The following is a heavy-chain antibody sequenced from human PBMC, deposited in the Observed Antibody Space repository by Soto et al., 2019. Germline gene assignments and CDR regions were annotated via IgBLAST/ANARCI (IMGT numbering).Heavy chain of an antibody. D-gene: IGHD4-4*01. CDR1: GGSISSGDYY. CDR3: ARVPLTVTTTITNWFDP. J-gene: IGHJ5*02. V-gene: IGHV4-30-4*01. CDR2: IYYSGST. Sequence: QVQLQESGPGLVKPSQTLSLTCTVSGGSISSGDYYWRWIRQPPGKGLEWIGYIYYSGSTYYNPSLKSRVTISVDTSKNQFSLKLSSVTAADTAVYYCARVPLTVTTTITNWFDPWGQGTLVTVSS.